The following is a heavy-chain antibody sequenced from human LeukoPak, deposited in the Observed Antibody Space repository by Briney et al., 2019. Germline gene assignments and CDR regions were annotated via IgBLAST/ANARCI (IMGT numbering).Heavy chain of an antibody. Sequence: PRGSLRLSCAASGFTFSSCGMHWVRQSPAKGLEWVAYIRYDGSDKYYIDSVKGRFTIARDNPKETLYLQMTSLSHDDTAVYFCVKDVGVGASYFDNWGQGTLVAVSS. J-gene: IGHJ4*02. CDR1: GFTFSSCG. CDR3: VKDVGVGASYFDN. V-gene: IGHV3-30*02. D-gene: IGHD1-26*01. CDR2: IRYDGSDK.